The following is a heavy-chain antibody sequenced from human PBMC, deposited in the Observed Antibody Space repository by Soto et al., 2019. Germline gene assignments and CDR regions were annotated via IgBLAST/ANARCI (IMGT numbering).Heavy chain of an antibody. V-gene: IGHV1-18*01. CDR2: ISAYNGNT. J-gene: IGHJ6*03. Sequence: ASVKVSCKASGYTFTSYGISWVRQAPGQGLEWMGWISAYNGNTKYAQKLQGRVTMTTDTSTSTAYMELRSLRSDDTAVYYCAGDRPYDILTGYPKGSYYYYYYMDVWGKGTTVTVSS. CDR3: AGDRPYDILTGYPKGSYYYYYYMDV. D-gene: IGHD3-9*01. CDR1: GYTFTSYG.